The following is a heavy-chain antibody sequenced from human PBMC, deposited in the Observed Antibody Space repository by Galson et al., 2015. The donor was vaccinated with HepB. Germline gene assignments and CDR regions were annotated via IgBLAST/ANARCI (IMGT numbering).Heavy chain of an antibody. Sequence: SLRLSCAASGFPFSTYWMHWVRQAPGKGLVWVSQINIDGRGATYVDSVRGRFTIARDNAKTTLFLQMDSLRAEDTAVYYCARDLLHESSGDHYGMDVWGQGTTVTVSS. CDR3: ARDLLHESSGDHYGMDV. J-gene: IGHJ6*02. D-gene: IGHD3-22*01. CDR2: INIDGRGA. V-gene: IGHV3-74*03. CDR1: GFPFSTYW.